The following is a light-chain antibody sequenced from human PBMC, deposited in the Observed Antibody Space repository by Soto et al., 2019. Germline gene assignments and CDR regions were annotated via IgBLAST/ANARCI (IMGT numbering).Light chain of an antibody. J-gene: IGKJ1*01. CDR2: GAS. V-gene: IGKV3-20*01. CDR3: QQYGDSPPAWT. Sequence: VLTQSPGTLSLSPGERATVSCSASHSVGRNFLAWYQHKPGLPPRLLIYGASTRATGTADRFSGSGSGTDFTLGISILEPEDVAVYSCQQYGDSPPAWTCGQGTKMEIK. CDR1: HSVGRNF.